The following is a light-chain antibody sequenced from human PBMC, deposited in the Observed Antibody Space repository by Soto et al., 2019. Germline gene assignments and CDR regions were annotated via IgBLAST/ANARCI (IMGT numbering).Light chain of an antibody. CDR3: QQLNSYPLT. CDR2: AAS. CDR1: QGISSY. J-gene: IGKJ4*01. Sequence: IQLTQSPSSLSASVGDRVTITCRASQGISSYLTWYQQKPGKAPKLLIYAASTLHSGVPSKFSGSGSGTGFTLTISSLQPEDFATYYCQQLNSYPLTFGGGTKV. V-gene: IGKV1-9*01.